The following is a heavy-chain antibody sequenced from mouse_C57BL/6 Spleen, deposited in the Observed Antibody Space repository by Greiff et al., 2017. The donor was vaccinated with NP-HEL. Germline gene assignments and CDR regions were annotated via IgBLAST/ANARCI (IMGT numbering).Heavy chain of an antibody. CDR2: INPNNGGT. CDR1: GYTFTDYY. D-gene: IGHD4-1*01. J-gene: IGHJ1*03. CDR3: ARLGIPWYFDV. Sequence: EVKVVESGPELVKPGASVKISCKASGYTFTDYYMNWVKQSHGKSLEWIGDINPNNGGTSYNQKFKGKATLTVDKSSSTAYMELRSLTSEDSAVYYCARLGIPWYFDVWGTGTTVTVSS. V-gene: IGHV1-26*01.